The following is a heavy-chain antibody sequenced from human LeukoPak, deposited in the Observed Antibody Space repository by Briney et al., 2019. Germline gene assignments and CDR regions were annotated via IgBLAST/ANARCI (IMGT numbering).Heavy chain of an antibody. CDR3: ARSKGDFWSGYLYYFDY. J-gene: IGHJ4*02. CDR2: IYYSGST. CDR1: GGSISSSSYY. Sequence: SETLSLTCTVSGGSISSSSYYWGWIRQPPGKGLEWIGSIYYSGSTYYNPSLKSRVTISVDTSKNQFSLKLSSVTAADTAVYHCARSKGDFWSGYLYYFDYWGQGTLVTVSS. D-gene: IGHD3-3*01. V-gene: IGHV4-39*01.